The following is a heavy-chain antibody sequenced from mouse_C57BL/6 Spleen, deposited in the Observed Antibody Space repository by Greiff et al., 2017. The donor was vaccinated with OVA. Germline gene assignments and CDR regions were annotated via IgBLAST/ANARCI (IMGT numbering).Heavy chain of an antibody. V-gene: IGHV1-58*01. CDR1: GYTFTSYG. J-gene: IGHJ4*01. CDR3: ARITTVVAPGFYYAMDY. Sequence: VQLQQSGAELVRPGSSVKMSCKTSGYTFTSYGINWVKQRPGQGLEWIGYIYIGNGYTEYNEKFKGKATLTSDTSSSTAYMQLSSLTSEDSAIYFFARITTVVAPGFYYAMDYWGQGTSVTVSS. D-gene: IGHD1-1*01. CDR2: IYIGNGYT.